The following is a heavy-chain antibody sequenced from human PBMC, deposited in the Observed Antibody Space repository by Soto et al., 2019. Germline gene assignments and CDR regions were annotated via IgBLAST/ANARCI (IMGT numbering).Heavy chain of an antibody. V-gene: IGHV1-69*13. D-gene: IGHD3-10*01. CDR1: GGTFSSYA. J-gene: IGHJ6*02. Sequence: ASVKVSCKASGGTFSSYAISWVRQAPGQGLEWMGGIIPIFGTANYAQKFQGRVTITADESTSTAYMELSSLRSEDTAVYYCARVRGLEFSGSQYYYYYGMDVWGQGTTVTVSS. CDR2: IIPIFGTA. CDR3: ARVRGLEFSGSQYYYYYGMDV.